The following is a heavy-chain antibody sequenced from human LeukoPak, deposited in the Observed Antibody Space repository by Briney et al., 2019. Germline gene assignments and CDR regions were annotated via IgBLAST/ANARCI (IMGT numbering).Heavy chain of an antibody. CDR3: AISLPAPKKFAY. CDR2: IYTSATT. Sequence: PSDTLSLTCNVSGGSISSYYWSWIRQAPGKGLEWIGYIYTSATTNYTPSLKSPPTTSACTCRNLFSLKLNSVPAPDTAMYLCAISLPAPKKFAYWGQGTLVTASS. D-gene: IGHD2-2*01. CDR1: GGSISSYY. V-gene: IGHV4-4*09. J-gene: IGHJ4*02.